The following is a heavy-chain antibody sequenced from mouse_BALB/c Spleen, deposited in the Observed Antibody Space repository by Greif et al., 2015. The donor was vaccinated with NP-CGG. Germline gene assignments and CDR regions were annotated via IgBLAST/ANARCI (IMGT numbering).Heavy chain of an antibody. Sequence: EAQVVESGGGLVQPGGSRKLSCAASGFTFSSFGMHWVRQAPEKGLEWVAYISSGSSTIYYADTVKGRFTISRDNPKNTLFLQMTSLRSEDTAMYYCARLFDYWGQGTTLTVSS. CDR2: ISSGSSTI. V-gene: IGHV5-17*02. J-gene: IGHJ2*01. CDR1: GFTFSSFG. CDR3: ARLFDY.